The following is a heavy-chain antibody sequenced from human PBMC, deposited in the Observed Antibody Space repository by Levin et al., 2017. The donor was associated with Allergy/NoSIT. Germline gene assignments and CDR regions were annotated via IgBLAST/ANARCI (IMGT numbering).Heavy chain of an antibody. J-gene: IGHJ6*02. Sequence: PGGSLRLSCTASGFTFNKYGLTWVRQAPGKGLEWVASIGGSGIDSNYADSVRGRFTITRDMNMIFLQINRLRVEDTAIYYCAKDPIWDRYNFDMDVWGQGTSVIVSS. CDR1: GFTFNKYG. CDR3: AKDPIWDRYNFDMDV. V-gene: IGHV3-23*01. CDR2: IGGSGIDS. D-gene: IGHD1-26*01.